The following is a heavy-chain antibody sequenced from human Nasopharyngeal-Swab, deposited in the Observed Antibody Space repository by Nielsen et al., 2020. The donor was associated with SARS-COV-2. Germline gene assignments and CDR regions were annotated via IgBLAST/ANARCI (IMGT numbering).Heavy chain of an antibody. CDR3: ARVNLGMIVVVEDY. Sequence: ASVKVSCKASGYTFTSYGISWVRQAPGQGLEWMGWISAYNGSTNYAQKLQGRVTMTTDTSTSTAYMELRSLRSDDTAVYYCARVNLGMIVVVEDYWGQGTLVTVSS. D-gene: IGHD3-22*01. V-gene: IGHV1-18*01. CDR2: ISAYNGST. J-gene: IGHJ4*02. CDR1: GYTFTSYG.